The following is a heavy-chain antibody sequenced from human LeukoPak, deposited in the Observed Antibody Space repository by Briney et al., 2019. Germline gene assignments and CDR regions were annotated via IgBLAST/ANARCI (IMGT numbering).Heavy chain of an antibody. CDR2: LYYGGSA. CDR3: ARDTSDP. J-gene: IGHJ5*02. CDR1: GGSVSDNNYY. V-gene: IGHV4-61*01. Sequence: PSETLSLTCIVSGGSVSDNNYYWGWIRQPPGKELEYIGNLYYGGSANYNPSLRSRVTISVDTSKNQFSLSLTSVTAADTAIYYCARDTSDPWGQGTLVTVSS.